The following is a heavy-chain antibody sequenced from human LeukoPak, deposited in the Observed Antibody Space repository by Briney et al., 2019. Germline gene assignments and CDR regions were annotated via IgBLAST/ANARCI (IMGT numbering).Heavy chain of an antibody. CDR2: IYSGGST. CDR3: ARDGSYGYHQIDY. D-gene: IGHD5-18*01. V-gene: IGHV3-66*01. CDR1: GFTVSGNY. Sequence: GGSLRLSCAASGFTVSGNYMSWVRQAPGKGLEWVSVIYSGGSTYYADSVKGRFTISRDNSRNTLYLQMNSLRAEDTAVYYCARDGSYGYHQIDYWGQGTLVTVSS. J-gene: IGHJ4*02.